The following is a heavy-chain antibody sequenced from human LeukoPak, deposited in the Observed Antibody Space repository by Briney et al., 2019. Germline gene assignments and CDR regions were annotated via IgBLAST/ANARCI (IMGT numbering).Heavy chain of an antibody. Sequence: SETLSLTCTVSGGSISSSSYYWGWIRQPPGKGLEWIGSIYYSGSTYYNPSLKSRVTISVDTSKNQFSLKLSSVTAADTAVYYCARVGYQLLSDYWGQGTLVTVSS. V-gene: IGHV4-39*07. CDR1: GGSISSSSYY. CDR3: ARVGYQLLSDY. D-gene: IGHD2-2*01. J-gene: IGHJ4*02. CDR2: IYYSGST.